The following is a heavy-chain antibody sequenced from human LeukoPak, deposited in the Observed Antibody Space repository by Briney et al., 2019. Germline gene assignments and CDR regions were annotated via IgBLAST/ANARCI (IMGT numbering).Heavy chain of an antibody. CDR1: GFTFSNYA. Sequence: PGGSLRLSCAASGFTFSNYAMSWVRQAPGKGLEWVSAISSAGTHTFYADSVKGRFTISRDNSKNTLYLQMNSLRAEDTAIYYCQGLGTDYHFGPFDIWGQGTVVTVSS. CDR2: ISSAGTHT. CDR3: QGLGTDYHFGPFDI. J-gene: IGHJ3*02. D-gene: IGHD3/OR15-3a*01. V-gene: IGHV3-23*01.